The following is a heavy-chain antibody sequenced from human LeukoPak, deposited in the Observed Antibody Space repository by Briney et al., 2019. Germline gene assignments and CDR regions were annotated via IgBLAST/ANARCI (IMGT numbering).Heavy chain of an antibody. CDR2: ISASGGST. D-gene: IGHD3-22*01. Sequence: PGGSLRLSCAASGFTFSSYAMSWVRQGPGKGLEWVSGISASGGSTYYADSVKGRFTISRDNSKNTLYLQMNSLRAEDTAVYFCAKDGIYYDSSGSHWFDPWGQGTLVTVSS. CDR1: GFTFSSYA. J-gene: IGHJ5*02. CDR3: AKDGIYYDSSGSHWFDP. V-gene: IGHV3-23*01.